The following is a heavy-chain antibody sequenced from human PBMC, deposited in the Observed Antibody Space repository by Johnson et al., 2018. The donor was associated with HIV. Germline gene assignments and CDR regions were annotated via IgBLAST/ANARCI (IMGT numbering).Heavy chain of an antibody. CDR3: AASQYSSRRHDAFDI. CDR2: ISSSGSTI. CDR1: GFTFSDYY. D-gene: IGHD6-13*01. J-gene: IGHJ3*02. V-gene: IGHV3-11*04. Sequence: QVQLVESGGGLVRPGGSLRLSCAASGFTFSDYYMSWIRQSPGKGLEWVSYISSSGSTIDYADSVKGRFTISRDNAKKSLYLQMNSLRAEDTAVYYCAASQYSSRRHDAFDIWGQGTMVTVSS.